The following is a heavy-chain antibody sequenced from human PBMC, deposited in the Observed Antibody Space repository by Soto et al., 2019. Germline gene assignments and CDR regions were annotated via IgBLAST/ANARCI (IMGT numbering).Heavy chain of an antibody. D-gene: IGHD3-3*02. V-gene: IGHV4-34*12. CDR3: ARARIPFSGALDI. CDR1: GGSFSGYY. CDR2: IIHTGST. Sequence: SETLSLTCAVYGGSFSGYYWTWIRQPPGKGLEWIGEIIHTGSTNYNPSLESRVTISVDTSEKQFSLKLSSVTAADTAVYHCARARIPFSGALDIWGQGTVVTVS. J-gene: IGHJ3*02.